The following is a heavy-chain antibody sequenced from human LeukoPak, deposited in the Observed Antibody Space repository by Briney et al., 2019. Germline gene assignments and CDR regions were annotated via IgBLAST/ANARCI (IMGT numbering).Heavy chain of an antibody. J-gene: IGHJ4*02. CDR2: VYYVSST. V-gene: IGHV4-61*08. CDR1: GASVGSAGYH. Sequence: SETLSLTCSVSGASVGSAGYHWSWIRQPPGGGLEWVGYVYYVSSTNYNPSLKSRVTMSVDPSRNQFSLKLNSVAAADTAVYYCARTQSQSGSYRYYYGYWGQGTPVTVSS. CDR3: ARTQSQSGSYRYYYGY. D-gene: IGHD1-26*01.